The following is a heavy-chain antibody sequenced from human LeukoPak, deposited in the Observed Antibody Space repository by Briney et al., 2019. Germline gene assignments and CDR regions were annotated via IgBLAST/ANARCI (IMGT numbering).Heavy chain of an antibody. D-gene: IGHD5-12*01. CDR2: ISYDGSTK. CDR3: ARAYSRESGYDFVFEN. Sequence: GGSLRLSCAASGFTFSKYGAHRVRQTPGKGLEWAADISYDGSTKYYADSVKGRFTISRDNSKNTVYLEMNSLRAEDTAVYYCARAYSRESGYDFVFENWGQGTLVSVSS. CDR1: GFTFSKYG. V-gene: IGHV3-33*01. J-gene: IGHJ4*02.